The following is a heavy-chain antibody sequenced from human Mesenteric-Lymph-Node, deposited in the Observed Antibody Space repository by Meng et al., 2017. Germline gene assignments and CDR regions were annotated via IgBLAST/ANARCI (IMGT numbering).Heavy chain of an antibody. Sequence: GESLKISCAASGFTFDDYAMNWVRQAPGKGLEWLSYISRSGRTIYYAASVKGRFTISTDSAKNSLYLQMNSLRVEDTAVYYCVASSASFARSGSFDYWGQGTLVTVSS. J-gene: IGHJ4*02. CDR3: VASSASFARSGSFDY. CDR1: GFTFDDYA. V-gene: IGHV3-48*03. CDR2: ISRSGRTI. D-gene: IGHD3-22*01.